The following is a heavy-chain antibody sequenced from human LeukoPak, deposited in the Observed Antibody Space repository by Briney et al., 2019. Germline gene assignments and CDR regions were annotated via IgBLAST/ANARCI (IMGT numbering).Heavy chain of an antibody. J-gene: IGHJ4*02. V-gene: IGHV1-46*01. Sequence: ASVKVSCKASGYTFTSYYMHWVRQAPGQGLEWMGIINPSGGSTSCAQKFQGRVTMTRDTSTSTVYMELSSLRSEDTAVYYCARAIMTTVTTGISGYWGQGTLVTVSS. D-gene: IGHD4-17*01. CDR3: ARAIMTTVTTGISGY. CDR1: GYTFTSYY. CDR2: INPSGGST.